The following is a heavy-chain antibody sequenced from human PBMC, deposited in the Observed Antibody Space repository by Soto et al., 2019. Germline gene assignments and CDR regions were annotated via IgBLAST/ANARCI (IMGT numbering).Heavy chain of an antibody. D-gene: IGHD4-17*01. CDR1: GFTFSSYG. CDR3: SKDPTVAAIDQLS. V-gene: IGHV3-33*06. CDR2: IWYDGSNK. Sequence: GGSLRLSCAASGFTFSSYGMHWVRQAPGKGLEWVAVIWYDGSNKYYADSVKGRFTISRDNSKNTLYLQMNSLRAEDTAVYYCSKDPTVAAIDQLSRGQAPLVSV. J-gene: IGHJ4*02.